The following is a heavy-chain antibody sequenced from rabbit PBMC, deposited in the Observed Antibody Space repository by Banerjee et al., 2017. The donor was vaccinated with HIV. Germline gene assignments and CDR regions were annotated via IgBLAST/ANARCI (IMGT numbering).Heavy chain of an antibody. Sequence: QEQLVESGGGLVQPGGSLKLSCKASGFDFSSYGVSWVRQAPGKGLEWIGIIYAGKGITNYASWVNGRFTIPSDNAQNTVDLQLNSLTAADTATYFCVRDWRYAGYGAYDYAINLWGQGTLVTVS. J-gene: IGHJ4*01. D-gene: IGHD6-1*01. CDR3: VRDWRYAGYGAYDYAINL. V-gene: IGHV1S47*01. CDR2: IYAGKGIT. CDR1: GFDFSSYG.